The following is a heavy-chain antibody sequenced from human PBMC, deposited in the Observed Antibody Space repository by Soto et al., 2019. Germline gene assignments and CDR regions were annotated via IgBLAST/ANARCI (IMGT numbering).Heavy chain of an antibody. Sequence: QVQLVESGGGVVQPGRSLRLSCAASGFTFSSYGMHWVRQAPGKGLEWVAVIWYDGSNKYYADSVKGRFTISRDNSKNTLYLQMNSRRAEDTAVYYCAREGYYWKTHKLYYYYGMDVWGQGTTVTVSS. D-gene: IGHD1-20*01. CDR2: IWYDGSNK. CDR1: GFTFSSYG. J-gene: IGHJ6*02. V-gene: IGHV3-33*01. CDR3: AREGYYWKTHKLYYYYGMDV.